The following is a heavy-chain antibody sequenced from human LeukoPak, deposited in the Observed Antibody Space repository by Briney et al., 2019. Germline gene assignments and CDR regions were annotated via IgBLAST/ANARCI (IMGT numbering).Heavy chain of an antibody. CDR3: VKTMTGYFSDGFDI. CDR1: GFTFSSDA. V-gene: IGHV3-23*01. Sequence: GGSLRLSCAASGFTFSSDAMIWVRQAPGKGLEWVSNISGGGGDTYYGDSVKGRFTISRGNSKTTLYLQMNSLRAEDTAVYWCVKTMTGYFSDGFDIWGQGTMVTVSS. J-gene: IGHJ3*02. CDR2: ISGGGGDT. D-gene: IGHD3-9*01.